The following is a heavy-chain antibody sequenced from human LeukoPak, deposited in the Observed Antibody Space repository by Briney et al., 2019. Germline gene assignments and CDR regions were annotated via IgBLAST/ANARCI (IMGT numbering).Heavy chain of an antibody. CDR3: AREYSSSSGRAFDI. CDR2: IRTSSSTT. J-gene: IGHJ3*02. D-gene: IGHD6-6*01. V-gene: IGHV3-48*01. Sequence: PGGSLRLSCAASGFIVSSNYMSWVRQAPGKGLEWVSYIRTSSSTTYYADSVKGRFTISRDNANNSLYLQMSSLRPEDTAVYYCAREYSSSSGRAFDIWGQGTMVTVSS. CDR1: GFIVSSNY.